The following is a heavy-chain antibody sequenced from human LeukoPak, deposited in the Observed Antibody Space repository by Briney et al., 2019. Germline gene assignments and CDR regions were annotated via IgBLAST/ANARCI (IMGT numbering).Heavy chain of an antibody. CDR3: ARVVVAATRAFDY. D-gene: IGHD2-15*01. J-gene: IGHJ4*02. CDR2: IYYSGST. V-gene: IGHV4-39*07. CDR1: GGSISSSSYY. Sequence: SETLSLTCTVSGGSISSSSYYWGWIRQPPGKGLEWIGSIYYSGSTYYNPSLKSRVTISVDTSKNQFSLKLSSVTAADTAVYYCARVVVAATRAFDYWGQGTLVTVSS.